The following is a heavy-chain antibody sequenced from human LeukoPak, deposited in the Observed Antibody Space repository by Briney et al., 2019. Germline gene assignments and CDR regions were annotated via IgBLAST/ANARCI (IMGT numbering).Heavy chain of an antibody. CDR2: IYHSGST. Sequence: SETLSLTCTVSGGSIRSYYWSWIRQPPGKGLEWIGYIYHSGSTNYNPSLKSRVTISVDTSKNQFSLKLSSVTAADTAVYYCARDVVSSGKVIWFDPWGQGTLVTVSS. J-gene: IGHJ5*02. D-gene: IGHD6-19*01. CDR1: GGSIRSYY. CDR3: ARDVVSSGKVIWFDP. V-gene: IGHV4-59*01.